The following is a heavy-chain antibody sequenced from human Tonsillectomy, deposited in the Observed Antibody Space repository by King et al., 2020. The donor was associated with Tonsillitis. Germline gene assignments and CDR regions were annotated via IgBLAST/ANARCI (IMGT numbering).Heavy chain of an antibody. CDR3: ARNGYTSGWYRG. CDR1: GFTVSSNY. D-gene: IGHD6-19*01. V-gene: IGHV3-53*01. CDR2: IYSGGST. Sequence: VQLVESGGGLIQPGGSLRLSCAVYGFTVSSNYMSWVRQAPGKGLEWVSVIYSGGSTSYADSVKGRFTISRDNSKNTLSLQMNSRRAEDTAVYYCARNGYTSGWYRGWGQGTLVTVSS. J-gene: IGHJ4*02.